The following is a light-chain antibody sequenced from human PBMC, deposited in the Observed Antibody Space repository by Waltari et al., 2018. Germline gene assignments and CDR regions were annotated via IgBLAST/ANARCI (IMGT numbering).Light chain of an antibody. CDR2: SAS. CDR1: HDIGTY. Sequence: DIQMTQSPSSLSASVGARVTITCRASHDIGTYLNWYQHKPGTAPKLLIYSASTLQSGVPPRFSGSGSGTDYTLTIFDLQPEDFATYYCQQTYITPPHSFGQGTKLEI. J-gene: IGKJ2*03. CDR3: QQTYITPPHS. V-gene: IGKV1-39*01.